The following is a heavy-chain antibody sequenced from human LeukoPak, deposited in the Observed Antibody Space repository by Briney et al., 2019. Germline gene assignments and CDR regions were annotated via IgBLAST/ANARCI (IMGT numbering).Heavy chain of an antibody. CDR2: INHSGST. CDR3: ARVFDYSRGYYYYYMDV. D-gene: IGHD4-11*01. Sequence: SETLSLTCAVYGGSFSGYYWSWIRQPPGKGLEWIGEINHSGSTNYKPSLKSRVTISVDTSKNKFSLKLSSVTAADTAVYYCARVFDYSRGYYYYYMDVWDKGTTVTVSS. J-gene: IGHJ6*03. CDR1: GGSFSGYY. V-gene: IGHV4-34*01.